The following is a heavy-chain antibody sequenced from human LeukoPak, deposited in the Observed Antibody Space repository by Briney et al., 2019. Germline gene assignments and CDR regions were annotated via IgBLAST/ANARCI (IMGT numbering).Heavy chain of an antibody. V-gene: IGHV1-24*01. Sequence: GASVTVSCKVSEYTLTELSMHWVRQAPGKGLEWLGGFDPEDGEIIYAQKFQGRVTMSDDTSTDTAYMELGSLRSDDTAVYYCAADRGDYSGSYWTAFDIWGQGTMDTVSS. CDR1: EYTLTELS. J-gene: IGHJ3*02. CDR3: AADRGDYSGSYWTAFDI. D-gene: IGHD1-26*01. CDR2: FDPEDGEI.